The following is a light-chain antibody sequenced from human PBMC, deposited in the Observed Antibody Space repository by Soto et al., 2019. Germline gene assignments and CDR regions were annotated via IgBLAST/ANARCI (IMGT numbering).Light chain of an antibody. CDR1: QGINSY. Sequence: IQLTQSPSSLSASVGDRVTITCRASQGINSYVAWYQQKPGKAPKLLIYAASAFEIGVPSRFSGSGSGTDFTLNFTGRQPEDVATYYCHQFNSYPFTCGAGAKVDIK. J-gene: IGKJ3*01. V-gene: IGKV1-9*01. CDR3: HQFNSYPFT. CDR2: AAS.